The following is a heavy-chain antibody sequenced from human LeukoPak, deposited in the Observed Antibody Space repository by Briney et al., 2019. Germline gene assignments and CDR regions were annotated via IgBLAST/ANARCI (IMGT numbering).Heavy chain of an antibody. J-gene: IGHJ4*02. CDR2: IYYSGST. V-gene: IGHV4-39*01. CDR3: ARHYYDSSGYYIPPFDY. CDR1: GGSISSSSYY. D-gene: IGHD3-22*01. Sequence: SETLSLTCTVSGGSISSSSYYWGWIRQPPGKGLEWIGSIYYSGSTHYNPSLKSRVTISVDTSKNQFSLKLSSVTAADTAVYYCARHYYDSSGYYIPPFDYWGQGTLVTVSS.